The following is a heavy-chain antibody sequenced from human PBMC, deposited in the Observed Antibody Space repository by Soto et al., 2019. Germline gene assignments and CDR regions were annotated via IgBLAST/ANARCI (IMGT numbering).Heavy chain of an antibody. Sequence: GGSLRLSCAASGFTFSNAWMSWVRQAPGKGLEWVGRIKSKTDGGTTDYAAPVKGRFTISRDDSKNTLYLQMNSLKTEDTAVYYCTTDPDALFLYYDFWSGCLNRGQGTLVTVSS. V-gene: IGHV3-15*01. D-gene: IGHD3-3*01. J-gene: IGHJ4*02. CDR3: TTDPDALFLYYDFWSGCLN. CDR1: GFTFSNAW. CDR2: IKSKTDGGTT.